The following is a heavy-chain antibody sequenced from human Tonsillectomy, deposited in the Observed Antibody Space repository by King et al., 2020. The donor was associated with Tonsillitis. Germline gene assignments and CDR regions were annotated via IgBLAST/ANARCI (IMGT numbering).Heavy chain of an antibody. D-gene: IGHD3-22*01. V-gene: IGHV1-2*02. CDR1: GYTFRDYY. J-gene: IGHJ4*02. Sequence: VQLVKSGAEVKKPGASVKVSCKASGYTFRDYYIHWVRQAPGQGLEWMGWIKPNSGDTKYVEKFQGRVTMTRDTSISTAYMELSRLRSDDTAVYHCAQTYYYDSSGYYSLDYWGQGTLVTVSS. CDR3: AQTYYYDSSGYYSLDY. CDR2: IKPNSGDT.